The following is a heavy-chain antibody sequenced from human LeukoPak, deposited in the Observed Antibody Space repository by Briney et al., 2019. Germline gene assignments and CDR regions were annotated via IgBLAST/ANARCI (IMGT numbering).Heavy chain of an antibody. CDR2: IYYSGST. V-gene: IGHV4-59*12. CDR1: GGSISIYY. J-gene: IGHJ4*02. Sequence: PSETLSLTCTVSGGSISIYYWSWIRQPPGKGLEWIGSIYYSGSTYYNPSLKSRVTISVDTSKNQFSLKLSSVTAADTAVYYCARGNSSSSTPDYWGQGTLVTVSS. D-gene: IGHD6-13*01. CDR3: ARGNSSSSTPDY.